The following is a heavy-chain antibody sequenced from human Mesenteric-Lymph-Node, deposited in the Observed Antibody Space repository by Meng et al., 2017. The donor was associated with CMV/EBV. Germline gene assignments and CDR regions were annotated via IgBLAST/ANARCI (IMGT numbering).Heavy chain of an antibody. V-gene: IGHV3-21*04. J-gene: IGHJ4*02. Sequence: GESLKISCAASGFTFSNYSINWVRQAPGKGLEWVSSISSSGSYLSYTDSLKGRFTISRDNAKNSLYLQMNSLRAEDTAVYYCASSRFGIAAAGTRNWGQGTLVTVSS. CDR3: ASSRFGIAAAGTRN. D-gene: IGHD6-13*01. CDR1: GFTFSNYS. CDR2: ISSSGSYL.